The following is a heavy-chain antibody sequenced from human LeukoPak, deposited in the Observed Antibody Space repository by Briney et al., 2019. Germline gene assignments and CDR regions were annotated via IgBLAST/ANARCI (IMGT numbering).Heavy chain of an antibody. CDR2: ITSSSSTI. D-gene: IGHD5-12*01. CDR1: GFTFSSYS. V-gene: IGHV3-48*04. J-gene: IGHJ4*02. Sequence: GGSLRLSCAASGFTFSSYSMNWVRQAPGKGLEWISYITSSSSTIYYADSVKGRFTISRDNAKNSLYLQMNSLRAEDTAVYYCARDHRWLRVWGQGTLVTVSS. CDR3: ARDHRWLRV.